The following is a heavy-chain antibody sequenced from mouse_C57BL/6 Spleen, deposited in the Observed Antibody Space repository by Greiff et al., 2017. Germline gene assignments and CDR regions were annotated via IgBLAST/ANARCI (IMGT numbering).Heavy chain of an antibody. CDR3: ARELGWYAMDY. D-gene: IGHD4-1*01. CDR1: GFTFSDYG. J-gene: IGHJ4*01. V-gene: IGHV5-17*01. CDR2: ISSGSSTI. Sequence: EVQVVESGGGLVKPGGSLKLSCAASGFTFSDYGMHWVRQAPEKGLEWVAYISSGSSTIYYADTVKGRFTLSRDNAKNTLFLQMTSLRSEDTAMYYCARELGWYAMDYWGQGTSVTVSS.